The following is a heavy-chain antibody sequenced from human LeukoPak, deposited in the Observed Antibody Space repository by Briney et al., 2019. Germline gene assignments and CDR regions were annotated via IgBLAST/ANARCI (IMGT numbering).Heavy chain of an antibody. CDR2: IYSGGAT. J-gene: IGHJ4*02. Sequence: GGSLRLSCAASGITVSTNYMSWVRQAPGKGLEWVSIIYSGGATFYADSVKGRFTISRDNSKNTLYLQMNSLRAEDTAVYYCANGGIAAPSDYWGQGTLVAVSS. CDR3: ANGGIAAPSDY. CDR1: GITVSTNY. V-gene: IGHV3-66*02. D-gene: IGHD6-6*01.